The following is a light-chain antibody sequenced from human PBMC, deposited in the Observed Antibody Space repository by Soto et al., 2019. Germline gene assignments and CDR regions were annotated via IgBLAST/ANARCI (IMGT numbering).Light chain of an antibody. V-gene: IGKV1-39*01. J-gene: IGKJ1*01. CDR2: AAS. CDR3: QQSYSTPA. Sequence: DSHMTQSPPSLSASVGARVTITRWASQSISSYLNWYQQKPGKAPKLLIYAASSLQSGVPSRFSGSGSGTDFTLTISSLQPEDFATYYCQQSYSTPAFGQGTKV. CDR1: QSISSY.